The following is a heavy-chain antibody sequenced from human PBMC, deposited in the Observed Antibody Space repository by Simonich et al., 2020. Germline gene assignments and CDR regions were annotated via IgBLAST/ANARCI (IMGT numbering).Heavy chain of an antibody. V-gene: IGHV3-23*01. CDR3: AKDLGERITMIVVVIDAFDI. J-gene: IGHJ3*02. CDR1: GFTFSSYA. Sequence: GGGLVQPGGSLRLSCAASGFTFSSYAMSWVRQAPGKGLEWVSALSGSGGSTYYADSVKGRVTISRDNSQNTLYLQMNSLRAEDTAGYYCAKDLGERITMIVVVIDAFDIWGQGTMVTVSS. D-gene: IGHD3-22*01. CDR2: LSGSGGST.